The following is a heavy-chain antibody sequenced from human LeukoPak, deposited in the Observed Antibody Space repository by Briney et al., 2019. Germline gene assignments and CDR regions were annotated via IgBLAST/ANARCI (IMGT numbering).Heavy chain of an antibody. J-gene: IGHJ5*02. CDR3: ARDPGSYASVWFDP. CDR1: GFTFSDYY. Sequence: GSLRLSCAASGFTFSDYYMSWIRQAPGKGLEWVSYISSSGSTIYYADSVKGRFTISRDNAKNSLYLQMNSLRAEDTAVYYCARDPGSYASVWFDPWGQGTLVTVSS. CDR2: ISSSGSTI. V-gene: IGHV3-11*01. D-gene: IGHD3-10*01.